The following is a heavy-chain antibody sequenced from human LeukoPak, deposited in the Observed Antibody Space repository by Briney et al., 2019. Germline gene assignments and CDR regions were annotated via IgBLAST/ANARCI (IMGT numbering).Heavy chain of an antibody. CDR3: AKGVAANNFWSGYDY. J-gene: IGHJ4*02. Sequence: GGSLRLSCAASGLTFRSYGMNWVRQAPGKGLEWVSSISATGGSIYYADSVKGRFTISRDNSKNTLNLQMNGLRAEDTAIYYCAKGVAANNFWSGYDYWGQGALVTVSS. CDR1: GLTFRSYG. CDR2: ISATGGSI. V-gene: IGHV3-23*01. D-gene: IGHD3-3*01.